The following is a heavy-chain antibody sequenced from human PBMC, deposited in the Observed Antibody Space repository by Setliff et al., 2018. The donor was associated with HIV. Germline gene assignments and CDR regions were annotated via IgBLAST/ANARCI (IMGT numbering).Heavy chain of an antibody. Sequence: GGSLRLSCAASGFTFSSYWMHWVRQAPGKGLVWVSRMNSDGSTINYADSVKGRFTISRDNAKNTLYLQMNSLRAEDTAVYYCARGGGSWSLYYYYMDVWGKGTTVTVSS. D-gene: IGHD6-13*01. V-gene: IGHV3-74*01. J-gene: IGHJ6*03. CDR3: ARGGGSWSLYYYYMDV. CDR2: MNSDGSTI. CDR1: GFTFSSYW.